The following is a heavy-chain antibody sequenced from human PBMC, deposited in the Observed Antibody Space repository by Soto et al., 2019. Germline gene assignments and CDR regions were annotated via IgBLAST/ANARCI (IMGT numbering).Heavy chain of an antibody. D-gene: IGHD3-3*02. Sequence: KSSETLSLTCTVSGGSIFSSYWTWIRQPPGKGLEWIGNVYYSGSTNYNPSLKSRITISVDTSKNQFSLNLSSVTAADTAVYFCARHSLALRKNNWFDPWGQGIMVTVSS. V-gene: IGHV4-59*01. CDR1: GGSIFSSY. CDR2: VYYSGST. CDR3: ARHSLALRKNNWFDP. J-gene: IGHJ5*02.